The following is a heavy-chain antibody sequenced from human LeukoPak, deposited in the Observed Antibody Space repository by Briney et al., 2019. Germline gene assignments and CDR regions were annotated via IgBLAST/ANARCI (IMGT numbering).Heavy chain of an antibody. J-gene: IGHJ4*02. Sequence: GGSLRLSCSASGFTFSNYRMHWVRQGPGKGLVWVSHMNSDGSRATYADSVKGRFTISRDNAKNTLYLQMNSLRAEDTAVYYCAKPLQYYYDSSGYLHWGQGTLVTVSS. CDR2: MNSDGSRA. D-gene: IGHD3-22*01. V-gene: IGHV3-74*01. CDR3: AKPLQYYYDSSGYLH. CDR1: GFTFSNYR.